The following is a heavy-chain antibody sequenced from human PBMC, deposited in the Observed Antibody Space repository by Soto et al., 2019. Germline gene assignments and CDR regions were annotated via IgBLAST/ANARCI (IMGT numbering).Heavy chain of an antibody. CDR3: ARDLRAAGRPGMDV. Sequence: QVQLVQSGAEVKKPGSSVKVSCKASGGSFSSYAISWVRQAPGQGLEWMGGIIPIVGTGNYAQNFQGRVTTTPDDSTSTADMALSSLRAEDTAMYYCARDLRAAGRPGMDVWGQGTTVTVSS. CDR1: GGSFSSYA. D-gene: IGHD6-13*01. V-gene: IGHV1-69*01. CDR2: IIPIVGTG. J-gene: IGHJ6*02.